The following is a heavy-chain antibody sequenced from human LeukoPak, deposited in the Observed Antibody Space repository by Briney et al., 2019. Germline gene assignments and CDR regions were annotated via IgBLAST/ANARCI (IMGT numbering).Heavy chain of an antibody. J-gene: IGHJ4*02. Sequence: PGRSLRLSCAASGFTFSSYAMHWVRQAPGKGLKWVAVISYDGSNKYYADSVKGRFTISRDNSKNTLYLQMNSLRAEDTAVYYCARGGPWFGELLLYYFDYWGQGTLVTVSS. CDR1: GFTFSSYA. CDR3: ARGGPWFGELLLYYFDY. D-gene: IGHD3-10*01. V-gene: IGHV3-30-3*01. CDR2: ISYDGSNK.